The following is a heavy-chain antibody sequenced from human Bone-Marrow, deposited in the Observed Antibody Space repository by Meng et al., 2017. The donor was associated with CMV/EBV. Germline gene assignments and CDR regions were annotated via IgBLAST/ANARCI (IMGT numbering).Heavy chain of an antibody. CDR3: ASQYLSDYEILTGFPASLTN. D-gene: IGHD3-9*01. V-gene: IGHV4-59*01. CDR2: IYYSGST. CDR1: GGSISSYY. Sequence: GSLRLSCTVSGGSISSYYWSWIRQPPGKGLEWIGYIYYSGSTNYNPSLKSRVTISVDTSKNQFSLKLSSVTAADTAVYYCASQYLSDYEILTGFPASLTNWGQRTLVTVSS. J-gene: IGHJ4*02.